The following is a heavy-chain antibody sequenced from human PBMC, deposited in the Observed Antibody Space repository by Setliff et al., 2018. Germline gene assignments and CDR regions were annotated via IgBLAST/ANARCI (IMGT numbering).Heavy chain of an antibody. J-gene: IGHJ4*02. D-gene: IGHD3-16*01. V-gene: IGHV4-4*07. CDR2: IYTSWST. Sequence: KPSETLSLTCTVSGGSISSHYWTWIRQPAGKGLERIGHIYTSWSTISNPSLKSRVTISLDTSKNQFSLKLSSVTAADTAVYYCARLPNYVWGSPVDYWGQGTLVTVSS. CDR3: ARLPNYVWGSPVDY. CDR1: GGSISSHY.